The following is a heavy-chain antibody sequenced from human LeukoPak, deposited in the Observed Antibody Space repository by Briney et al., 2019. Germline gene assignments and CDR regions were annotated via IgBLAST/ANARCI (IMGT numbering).Heavy chain of an antibody. D-gene: IGHD4-17*01. Sequence: SETLSLTCTVSGGSISSSSYYWGWTRQPPGKGLEWIGSIYYSGSTYYNPSLKSRVTISVDTSKNQFSLKLSSVTAADTAVYYCARHNSRGDYLFPLGYWGQGTLVTVSS. CDR3: ARHNSRGDYLFPLGY. CDR2: IYYSGST. V-gene: IGHV4-39*01. J-gene: IGHJ4*02. CDR1: GGSISSSSYY.